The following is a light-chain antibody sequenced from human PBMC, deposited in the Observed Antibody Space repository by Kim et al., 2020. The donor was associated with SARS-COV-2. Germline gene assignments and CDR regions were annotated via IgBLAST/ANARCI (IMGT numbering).Light chain of an antibody. J-gene: IGLJ3*02. CDR3: QAWDSSTVV. Sequence: SPGPTASVTCAGDKLGDKYACWYQQTPGQSPVLVIYQDDKRPSGIPERFSGSNSGNTATLTIGGTQAMDEADYYCQAWDSSTVVFGGGTQLTVL. CDR2: QDD. V-gene: IGLV3-1*01. CDR1: KLGDKY.